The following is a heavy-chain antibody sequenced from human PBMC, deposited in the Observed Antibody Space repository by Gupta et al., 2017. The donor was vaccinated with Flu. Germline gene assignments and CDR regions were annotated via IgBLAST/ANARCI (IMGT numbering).Heavy chain of an antibody. D-gene: IGHD3-16*01. Sequence: QLQLQESGPGLVKPSETLSLTCTVSGGSISSSSYYWGWIRQPPGKGLEWIGSIHYSGSTYYNPSLKSRVTISVDTSKNQFSLKLSSVTAADTAVYYCARQRIHDAYDYWGQGTLVTVSS. CDR3: ARQRIHDAYDY. J-gene: IGHJ4*02. CDR2: IHYSGST. V-gene: IGHV4-39*01. CDR1: GGSISSSSYY.